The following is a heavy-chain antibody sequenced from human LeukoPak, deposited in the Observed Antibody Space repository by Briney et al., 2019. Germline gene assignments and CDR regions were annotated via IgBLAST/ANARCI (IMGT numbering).Heavy chain of an antibody. V-gene: IGHV4-31*03. Sequence: SQTLSLTCTVSGGSISSGGYYWSWIRQHPGKGLEWIGYIYYSGSTYYNPSLKSRVTISVDTSKNQFSLKLSSVTAADTAVYYCAREISIPGDDFWSASPGVFDYWGQGILVTVSS. D-gene: IGHD3-3*01. CDR3: AREISIPGDDFWSASPGVFDY. J-gene: IGHJ4*02. CDR2: IYYSGST. CDR1: GGSISSGGYY.